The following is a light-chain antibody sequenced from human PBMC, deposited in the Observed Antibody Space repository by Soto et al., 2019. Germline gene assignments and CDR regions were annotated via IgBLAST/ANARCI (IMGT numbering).Light chain of an antibody. CDR3: CSYTSGSSPFV. CDR2: DVS. Sequence: QSALTQPASVSGSPGQSITISCTGTSSDVGGYNYVSWYQQHPGKAPKLMIYDVSNRPSGVSNRCSGSKSGNTAALTISGLLAEDEADYYRCSYTSGSSPFVFGTGTKLTVL. CDR1: SSDVGGYNY. V-gene: IGLV2-14*01. J-gene: IGLJ1*01.